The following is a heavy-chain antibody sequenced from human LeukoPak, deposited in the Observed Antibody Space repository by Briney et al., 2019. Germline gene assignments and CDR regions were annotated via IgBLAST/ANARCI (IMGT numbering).Heavy chain of an antibody. CDR1: GGSISSYY. CDR3: ARLNGGS. D-gene: IGHD3-16*01. Sequence: KPSETLSLTCTVSGGSISSYYWSWIRQPPGKGLEWIGYISYSGSTNYNPSLKSRVTISVDTSKNQFSLRLRPVTAADTAVYYCARLNGGSWGQGTLVTVSS. J-gene: IGHJ4*02. CDR2: ISYSGST. V-gene: IGHV4-59*08.